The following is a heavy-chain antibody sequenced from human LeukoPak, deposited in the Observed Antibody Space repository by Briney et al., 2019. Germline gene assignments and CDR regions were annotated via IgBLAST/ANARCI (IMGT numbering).Heavy chain of an antibody. J-gene: IGHJ3*02. CDR3: ARENGAYCGGDCYSGDAFDI. V-gene: IGHV4-31*03. CDR2: IYYSGST. CDR1: GGSISSGGYY. Sequence: SQTLSLTCTVSGGSISSGGYYWSWIRQNPGKGLEWIGYIYYSGSTYYNPSLKSRVTISVDTSKNQFSLKLSSVTAADTAVYYCARENGAYCGGDCYSGDAFDIWGQGTMVTVSS. D-gene: IGHD2-21*02.